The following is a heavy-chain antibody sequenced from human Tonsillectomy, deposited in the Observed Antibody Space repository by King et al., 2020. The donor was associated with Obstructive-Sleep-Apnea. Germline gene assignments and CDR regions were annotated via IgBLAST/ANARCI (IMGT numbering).Heavy chain of an antibody. CDR1: GGSISSSSYY. J-gene: IGHJ4*02. D-gene: IGHD5-18*01. Sequence: QLQESGPGLVKPSETLSLTCTVSGGSISSSSYYWGCIRQPPGKGLEWIGSIYYSGSTYYNPSLKSRVTIAVDTSKNQFSLKRTSVTAADTAVYYCARVGGYSYGYIDYWGQGTLVTASS. V-gene: IGHV4-39*07. CDR3: ARVGGYSYGYIDY. CDR2: IYYSGST.